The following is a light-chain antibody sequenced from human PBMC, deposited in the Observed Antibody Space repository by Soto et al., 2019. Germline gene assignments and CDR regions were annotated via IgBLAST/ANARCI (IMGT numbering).Light chain of an antibody. V-gene: IGKV3-20*01. J-gene: IGKJ4*01. CDR1: QSVSSSY. Sequence: EIVLTQSPGTLSLSPGEXATLSCRASQSVSSSYLAWYQQKPGQAPRLLIYGASSRATGIPDRFSGSGSGTDFTLTISRLEPEDFAVYYCQKYGSSLTFGGGTKADIK. CDR3: QKYGSSLT. CDR2: GAS.